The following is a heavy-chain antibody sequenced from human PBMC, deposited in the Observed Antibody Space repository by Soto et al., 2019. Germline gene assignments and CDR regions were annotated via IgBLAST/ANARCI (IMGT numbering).Heavy chain of an antibody. D-gene: IGHD3-10*01. V-gene: IGHV3-23*01. Sequence: GGSLRLSCAASGFTFSRYAMSWVRQAPGKGLEWVSTVTGGGHTTYNADSVSGRFTISRDNSKNTLYLQMNNLRAEDTAIYYCASSSGDLDVYGMDIWGPGTTVTVSS. CDR2: VTGGGHTT. CDR3: ASSSGDLDVYGMDI. CDR1: GFTFSRYA. J-gene: IGHJ6*02.